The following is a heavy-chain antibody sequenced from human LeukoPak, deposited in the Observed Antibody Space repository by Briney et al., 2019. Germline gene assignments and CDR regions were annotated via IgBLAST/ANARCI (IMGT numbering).Heavy chain of an antibody. CDR3: AKESGTWPQNWFDP. J-gene: IGHJ5*02. V-gene: IGHV3-23*01. Sequence: GGSLRLSCAASGFTFSSYAMSWVRQAPGKGLEWVSAIGGRGDTYYADSVKGRFTISRDNSKNTVYLQMNSLRAEDTAIYYCAKESGTWPQNWFDPWGQGTLVTVSS. D-gene: IGHD1-1*01. CDR1: GFTFSSYA. CDR2: IGGRGDT.